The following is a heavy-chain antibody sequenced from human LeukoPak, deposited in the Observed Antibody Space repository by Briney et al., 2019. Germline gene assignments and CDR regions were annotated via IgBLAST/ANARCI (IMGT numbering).Heavy chain of an antibody. D-gene: IGHD3-22*01. CDR2: ITSGSSYT. Sequence: GGSLRLSCAASGFPFRSYAMHWVRQAPGKGLEWVSSITSGSSYTYYADSVKGRFTISRDNAKNSLYLQMNSLRAEDTALYYCAKDLQRISSGIVGTYYYGMDVWGQGTTVTVSS. V-gene: IGHV3-21*04. J-gene: IGHJ6*02. CDR3: AKDLQRISSGIVGTYYYGMDV. CDR1: GFPFRSYA.